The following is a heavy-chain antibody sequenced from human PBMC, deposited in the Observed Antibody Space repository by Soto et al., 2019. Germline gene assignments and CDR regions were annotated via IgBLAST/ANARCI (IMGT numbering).Heavy chain of an antibody. Sequence: PGGSLRLCCAGSEFTFSDYYMSWIRQAPGKGLEWISYISSSGSTTYYAPSVKGRFTISRDNAKNSLYLQMNSLRAADTAVYYCAREPLVAVADTNYYGMDVWGQGTTVTVSS. J-gene: IGHJ6*02. D-gene: IGHD2-15*01. CDR1: EFTFSDYY. V-gene: IGHV3-11*01. CDR3: AREPLVAVADTNYYGMDV. CDR2: ISSSGSTT.